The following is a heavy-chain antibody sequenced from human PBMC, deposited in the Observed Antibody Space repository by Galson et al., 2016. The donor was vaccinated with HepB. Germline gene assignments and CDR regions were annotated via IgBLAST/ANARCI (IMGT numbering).Heavy chain of an antibody. J-gene: IGHJ6*03. D-gene: IGHD5-18*01. Sequence: SLRLSCAASTFMFSSYTMHWVRQAPGKGLEYVSAISSDGGSTYYIDSVKGRFTISRDNSKNTLFLQMNSLRAEDTAVYYCARDGATAMVFYYYYYMDVWGKGTTVTVSS. V-gene: IGHV3-64*04. CDR3: ARDGATAMVFYYYYYMDV. CDR2: ISSDGGST. CDR1: TFMFSSYT.